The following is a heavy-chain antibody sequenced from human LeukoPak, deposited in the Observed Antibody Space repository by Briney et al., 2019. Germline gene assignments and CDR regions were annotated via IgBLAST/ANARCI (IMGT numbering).Heavy chain of an antibody. V-gene: IGHV4-59*01. Sequence: PSETLSLTCTVSGGSISSYYWNWIRQPPGKGLEWIGYIYYSGSTNYNPSLKSRVTISVDTSKNQFSLKLSSVTAADTAVYYCARGVGASEYYFDYWGQGTLVTVSS. D-gene: IGHD1-26*01. CDR2: IYYSGST. J-gene: IGHJ4*02. CDR1: GGSISSYY. CDR3: ARGVGASEYYFDY.